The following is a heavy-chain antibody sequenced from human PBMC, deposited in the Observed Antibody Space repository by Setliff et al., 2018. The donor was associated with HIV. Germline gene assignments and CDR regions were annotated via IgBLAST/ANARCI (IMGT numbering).Heavy chain of an antibody. D-gene: IGHD5-18*01. V-gene: IGHV3-48*03. CDR1: GFTFSSYE. J-gene: IGHJ4*02. CDR2: ISSSGSTI. Sequence: GGSLRLSCAASGFTFSSYEMNWVRQAPGKGLEWVSYISSSGSTIYYADSVKGRFTISRDNAKNSLYLQMNSLRAEDTAVYYCAREWDTDRAHLDYWGQGTMVTVSS. CDR3: AREWDTDRAHLDY.